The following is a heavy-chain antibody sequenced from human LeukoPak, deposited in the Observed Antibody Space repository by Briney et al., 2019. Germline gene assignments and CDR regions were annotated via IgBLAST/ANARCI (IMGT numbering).Heavy chain of an antibody. CDR2: IYTSGST. J-gene: IGHJ6*03. Sequence: SSETLSLTCTVSGGSISSYYWSWIRQPAGKGLEWIGRIYTSGSTNYNPSLKSRVTMSVDTSKNQFSLKLSSVTAADTAVYYCARVNRNDYESSGYYSSYYYYYMDVWGKGTTVTVSS. CDR1: GGSISSYY. D-gene: IGHD3-22*01. CDR3: ARVNRNDYESSGYYSSYYYYYMDV. V-gene: IGHV4-4*07.